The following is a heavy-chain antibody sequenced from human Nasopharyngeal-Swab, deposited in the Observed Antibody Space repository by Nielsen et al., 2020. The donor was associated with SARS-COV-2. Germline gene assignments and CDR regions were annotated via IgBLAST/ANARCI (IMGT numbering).Heavy chain of an antibody. Sequence: GESLKISCAASGFPFSSYSMNWVRQAPGKGLEWVSYISSGSSAIYYADSVKGRFTISRDNARNSLYLQMNSLRDEDTAVYYCATLGYCSGTGCSSWGQGTLVTVSS. V-gene: IGHV3-48*02. J-gene: IGHJ5*02. CDR2: ISSGSSAI. D-gene: IGHD2-15*01. CDR3: ATLGYCSGTGCSS. CDR1: GFPFSSYS.